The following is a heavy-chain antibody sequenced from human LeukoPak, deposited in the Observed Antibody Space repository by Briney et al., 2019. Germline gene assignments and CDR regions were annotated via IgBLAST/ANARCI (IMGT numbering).Heavy chain of an antibody. CDR2: IKQDGSEK. Sequence: QPGGSLRLSCAASGFTFSSYWMSWVRQAPGKGLEWVANIKQDGSEKYYVDSVKGRFTISRDNAKNSLYLQMNSLRAEDTAVYYCARDQGSGYSYGYAYWGQGTLVTVSP. CDR1: GFTFSSYW. D-gene: IGHD5-18*01. V-gene: IGHV3-7*01. J-gene: IGHJ4*02. CDR3: ARDQGSGYSYGYAY.